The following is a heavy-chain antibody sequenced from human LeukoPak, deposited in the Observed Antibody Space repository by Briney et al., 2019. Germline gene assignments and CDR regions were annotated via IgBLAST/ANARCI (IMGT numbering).Heavy chain of an antibody. Sequence: PGGSLRLSCAASGFTFSGYAMNWVRQAPGKGLEWVAFTNYDGSDRCYADSVKGRFTVSRDNPKNTLYLQMNSLRTEDTAVYYCAKDLPDRYSLEYWGQGTMVTVPS. CDR2: TNYDGSDR. D-gene: IGHD2-15*01. J-gene: IGHJ4*02. CDR3: AKDLPDRYSLEY. V-gene: IGHV3-30*02. CDR1: GFTFSGYA.